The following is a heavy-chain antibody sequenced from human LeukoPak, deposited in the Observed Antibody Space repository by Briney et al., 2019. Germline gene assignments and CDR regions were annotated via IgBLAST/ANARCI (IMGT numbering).Heavy chain of an antibody. V-gene: IGHV1-18*01. D-gene: IGHD3-3*01. CDR2: ISAYNGNT. Sequence: ASVKVSCKASGYTFTSYGISWVRQAPGQGLEWMGWISAYNGNTNYAQKLQGRVTMTTDTSTSTAYMELSSLRSEDTAVYYCASGGYDFWSGFSLRPWGQGTLVTVSS. CDR1: GYTFTSYG. J-gene: IGHJ5*02. CDR3: ASGGYDFWSGFSLRP.